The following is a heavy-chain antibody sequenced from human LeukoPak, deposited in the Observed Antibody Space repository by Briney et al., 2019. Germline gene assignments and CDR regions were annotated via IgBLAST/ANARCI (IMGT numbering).Heavy chain of an antibody. CDR3: ARDVSGALDY. D-gene: IGHD6-19*01. CDR2: ISSSDGGT. CDR1: GFTFSSYA. Sequence: PGGSLRLSCAGSGFTFSSYAMAWVRQTPEKGLEWVAIISSSDGGTYYIDSVKGRFTISRDNAQNSLYLQISSLRAEDTAVYYCARDVSGALDYWGQGTLVTVSS. J-gene: IGHJ4*02. V-gene: IGHV3-23*01.